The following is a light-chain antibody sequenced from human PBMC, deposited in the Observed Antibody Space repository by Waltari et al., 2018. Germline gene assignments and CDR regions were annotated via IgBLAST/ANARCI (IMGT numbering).Light chain of an antibody. CDR3: SSYTTSSAPGV. J-gene: IGLJ1*01. V-gene: IGLV2-14*01. Sequence: QSALTQPASVSGSPGQSITISCPGTDSDVGAYDFVSWYHQPPGKAPHLIIYEVSNRPSGISNRFSASKSGNTASLTISGLQAEDEADYYCSSYTTSSAPGVFGTGTRVTVL. CDR2: EVS. CDR1: DSDVGAYDF.